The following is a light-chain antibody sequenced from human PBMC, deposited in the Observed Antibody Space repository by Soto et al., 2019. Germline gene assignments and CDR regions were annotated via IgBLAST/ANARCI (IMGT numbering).Light chain of an antibody. J-gene: IGKJ5*01. CDR3: QQLKSYPIT. V-gene: IGKV1-9*01. CDR1: QVISSY. Sequence: DIQMTQSPSTLSASVGDRVVITCRASQVISSYLAWYQQKPGKAPKLLIYGASTLQSGVPSRFSGSGSGTEFTLTISSLQPEDFATYYCQQLKSYPITFGQGTRLEIK. CDR2: GAS.